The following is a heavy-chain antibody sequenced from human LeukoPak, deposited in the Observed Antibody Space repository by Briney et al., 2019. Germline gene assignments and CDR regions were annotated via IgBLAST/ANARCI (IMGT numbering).Heavy chain of an antibody. Sequence: SETLSLTCTVSGGSISSYYWTWIRQPAGKGLEWIGRIYTSGSTDYNPSLKSRVTMSIDTSKNQFSPKLSSVTSADTAVYYCARAGRMAEPGTFDIWGLGTMVTVSS. J-gene: IGHJ3*02. V-gene: IGHV4-4*07. CDR2: IYTSGST. D-gene: IGHD6-19*01. CDR3: ARAGRMAEPGTFDI. CDR1: GGSISSYY.